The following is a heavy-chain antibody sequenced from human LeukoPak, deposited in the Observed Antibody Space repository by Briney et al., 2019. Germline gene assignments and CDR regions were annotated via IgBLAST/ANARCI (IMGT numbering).Heavy chain of an antibody. V-gene: IGHV1-69*04. Sequence: SVKVSCKASGGTFSSYAISWVRQAPGQGLEWMGRIIPILGIANYAQKFQGRVTITADKSTSTAYMELSSLRSEDTAVYYCASLNKGYYDQHPYYFDYWGQGTLVTVSS. J-gene: IGHJ4*02. D-gene: IGHD3-22*01. CDR3: ASLNKGYYDQHPYYFDY. CDR1: GGTFSSYA. CDR2: IIPILGIA.